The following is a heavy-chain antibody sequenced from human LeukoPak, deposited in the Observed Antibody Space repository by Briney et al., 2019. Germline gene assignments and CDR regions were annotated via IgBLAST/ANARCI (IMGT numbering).Heavy chain of an antibody. CDR2: MIPIFGTA. CDR3: ARELAGYFDWLLPYNHGMDV. V-gene: IGHV1-69*01. CDR1: GGTFSSYA. J-gene: IGHJ6*02. D-gene: IGHD3-9*01. Sequence: SVKVSCKGSGGTFSSYAISWVRQAPGQGLEWMGGMIPIFGTANYAQKFQGRVTITADESTSTAYMELSSLRSEDTAVYYCARELAGYFDWLLPYNHGMDVWGQGTTVTVSS.